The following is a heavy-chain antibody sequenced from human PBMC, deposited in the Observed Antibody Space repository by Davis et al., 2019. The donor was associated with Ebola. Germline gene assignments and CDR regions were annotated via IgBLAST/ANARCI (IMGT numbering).Heavy chain of an antibody. V-gene: IGHV4-31*03. CDR1: GGSISSGGYY. CDR3: AKDRDRTAKGVYFDY. J-gene: IGHJ4*02. D-gene: IGHD3-16*01. Sequence: MPSETLSLTCTVSGGSISSGGYYWSWIRQHPGKGLEWIGYIYYSGSTYYNPSLKSRVTISVDTSKNQFSLKLSSVTAADTAVYYCAKDRDRTAKGVYFDYWGQGTLVTVSS. CDR2: IYYSGST.